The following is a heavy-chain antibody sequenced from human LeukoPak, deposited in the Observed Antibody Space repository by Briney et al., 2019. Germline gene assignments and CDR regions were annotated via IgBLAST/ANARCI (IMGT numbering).Heavy chain of an antibody. CDR3: ARGKILDY. CDR2: ITGSGDST. D-gene: IGHD2-8*02. Sequence: GGSLRLSCAASGFTFSSNAMNWVRQAPGKGLEWVSGITGSGDSTYYADSVKGRFTISRDNSKNTLYLQMNSLRAEDTAVYYCARGKILDYWGQGTLVTVSS. J-gene: IGHJ4*02. CDR1: GFTFSSNA. V-gene: IGHV3-23*01.